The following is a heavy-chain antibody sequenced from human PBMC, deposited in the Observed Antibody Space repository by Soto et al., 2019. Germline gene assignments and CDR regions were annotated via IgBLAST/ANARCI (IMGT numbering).Heavy chain of an antibody. CDR3: ARGSYYDFWSGYLGSWFDP. V-gene: IGHV3-33*01. J-gene: IGHJ5*02. CDR2: IWYDGSNK. D-gene: IGHD3-3*01. Sequence: GGSLRLSCAASGFTFSSYGMHWVRQAPGKGLEWVAVIWYDGSNKYYADSVKGRFTISRDNSKNTLYLQMNSLRAEDTAVYYCARGSYYDFWSGYLGSWFDPWGQGTLVTVSS. CDR1: GFTFSSYG.